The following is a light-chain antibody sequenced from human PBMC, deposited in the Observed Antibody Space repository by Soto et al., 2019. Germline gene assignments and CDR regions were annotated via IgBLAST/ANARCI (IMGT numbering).Light chain of an antibody. CDR3: SSYTSSSPYVV. J-gene: IGLJ2*01. Sequence: QSALTQPASVSGSPGQSITISCTGTSRDVGGYNYVSWYQQHPGKAPKLMIYDVSNRPSGVSNRFSGSKSGNTASLTISGLQAEDEADYYCSSYTSSSPYVVFGGGTKVTVL. CDR1: SRDVGGYNY. V-gene: IGLV2-14*01. CDR2: DVS.